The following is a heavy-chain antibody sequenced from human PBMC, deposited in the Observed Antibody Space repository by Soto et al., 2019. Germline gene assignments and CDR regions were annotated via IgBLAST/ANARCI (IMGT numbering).Heavy chain of an antibody. V-gene: IGHV1-18*01. CDR3: ARDRNVGSGRLPYYGMDV. CDR2: ISAYNGNT. J-gene: IGHJ6*02. D-gene: IGHD3-10*01. CDR1: GYSFTSYG. Sequence: GASVKVSSKASGYSFTSYGISSVRQAPGQGLEWMGWISAYNGNTNYAQKLQGRVTMTTDTSTSTAYMELRSLRSDDTVVYYCARDRNVGSGRLPYYGMDVWGQGNTVTGSS.